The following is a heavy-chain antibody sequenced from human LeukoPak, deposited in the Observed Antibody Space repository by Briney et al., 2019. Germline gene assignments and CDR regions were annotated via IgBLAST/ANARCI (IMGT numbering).Heavy chain of an antibody. J-gene: IGHJ4*02. CDR1: GYTFTTYA. CDR3: ASSYGSGSKYTFGS. CDR2: ICPYNGNT. D-gene: IGHD3-10*01. Sequence: VASVKVSCKASGYTFTTYAISWVRQAPGQGLEWMGWICPYNGNTYYAPEFQGRVSLTTDTSTSTSYMELRTLRSDDTAVYYCASSYGSGSKYTFGSWGQGTLVTVSS. V-gene: IGHV1-18*01.